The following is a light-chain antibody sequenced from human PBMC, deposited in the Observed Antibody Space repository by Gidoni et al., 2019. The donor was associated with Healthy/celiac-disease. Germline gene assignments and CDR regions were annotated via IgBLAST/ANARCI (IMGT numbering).Light chain of an antibody. CDR2: DVS. Sequence: QSDLTQPASVSGSPGQSITISCTGTSSDVGGYNYVSWYHQHQGKAPKIIIYDVSNRPSGVSNRFSGSKSGNTASLTISGLQAEDEADYYCSSYTSSTVVFGGGTKLTGL. J-gene: IGLJ2*01. V-gene: IGLV2-14*01. CDR3: SSYTSSTVV. CDR1: SSDVGGYNY.